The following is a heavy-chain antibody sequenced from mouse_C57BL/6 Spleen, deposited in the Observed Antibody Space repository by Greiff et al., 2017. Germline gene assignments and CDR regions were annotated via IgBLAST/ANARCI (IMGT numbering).Heavy chain of an antibody. Sequence: VQLQQSGAELVRPGASVTLSCKASGYTFTDYEMHWVKQTPVHGLEWIGAIDPETGGTAYNQKFKGKAILTADKSSSTAYMELRSLTSEDSAVYYCTRGSYKAMDYWGQGTSVTVSS. CDR3: TRGSYKAMDY. V-gene: IGHV1-15*01. J-gene: IGHJ4*01. D-gene: IGHD1-1*02. CDR2: IDPETGGT. CDR1: GYTFTDYE.